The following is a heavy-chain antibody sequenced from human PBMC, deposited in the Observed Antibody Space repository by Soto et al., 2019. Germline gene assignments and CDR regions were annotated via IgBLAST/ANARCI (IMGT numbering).Heavy chain of an antibody. V-gene: IGHV5-10-1*01. J-gene: IGHJ6*02. CDR2: IDPSDSYT. CDR3: ARRPTPYYYYGMDV. Sequence: PGESLKISCKGSGYSFTSYWISWVRQMPGKGLEWMGRIDPSDSYTNYSPSFQGHVTISADKSISTAYLQWSSLKASDTAMYYCARRPTPYYYYGMDVWAKGPRSPSP. CDR1: GYSFTSYW.